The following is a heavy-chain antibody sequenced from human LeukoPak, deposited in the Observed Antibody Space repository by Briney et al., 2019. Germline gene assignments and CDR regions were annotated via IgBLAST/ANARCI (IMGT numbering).Heavy chain of an antibody. D-gene: IGHD2/OR15-2a*01. CDR3: ASAPSETFTTHWYFDL. V-gene: IGHV6-1*01. Sequence: SQTLSLTCAISGDSVSSNSAAWNWIRQSPSRGLEWLGRTYYRSKWYNEYAVSVKSRISINADTSKNQFSLQLNSVTPEDTAVYYCASAPSETFTTHWYFDLWGRGTLVTVSS. CDR1: GDSVSSNSAA. CDR2: TYYRSKWYN. J-gene: IGHJ2*01.